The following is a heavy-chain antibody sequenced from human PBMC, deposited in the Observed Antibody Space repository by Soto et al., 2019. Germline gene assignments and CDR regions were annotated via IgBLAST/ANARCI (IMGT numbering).Heavy chain of an antibody. J-gene: IGHJ4*02. D-gene: IGHD5-18*01. CDR1: GFAFSSYG. Sequence: QAQLVESGGGVVQPGRSLRLSCAASGFAFSSYGMHWVRQAPGTGLEWVAVISYDGSLQHYADSVKGRFTISRDNAKNMVFLQMGSLGAEDTAVYYCVSDRGYGHASVPYSWGQGTLVSVSS. CDR2: ISYDGSLQ. V-gene: IGHV3-30*03. CDR3: VSDRGYGHASVPYS.